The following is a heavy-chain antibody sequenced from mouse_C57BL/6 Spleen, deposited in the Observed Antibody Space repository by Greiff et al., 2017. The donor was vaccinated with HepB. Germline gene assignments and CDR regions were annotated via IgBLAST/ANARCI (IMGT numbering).Heavy chain of an antibody. Sequence: VMLVESGPGLVAPSQSLSITCTVSGFSLTSYGVHWVRQPPGKGLEWLVVIWSDGSTTYNSALKSRLSISKDNSKSQVFLKMNSLQTDDTAMYYCPRQGELGRGYAMDYWGQGTSVTVSS. J-gene: IGHJ4*01. CDR2: IWSDGST. V-gene: IGHV2-6-1*01. CDR3: PRQGELGRGYAMDY. CDR1: GFSLTSYG. D-gene: IGHD4-1*01.